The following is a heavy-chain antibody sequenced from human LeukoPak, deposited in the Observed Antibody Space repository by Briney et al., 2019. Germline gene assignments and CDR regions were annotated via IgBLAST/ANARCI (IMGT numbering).Heavy chain of an antibody. CDR2: ISSSGRTI. J-gene: IGHJ4*02. V-gene: IGHV3-11*01. CDR1: GFTFSDYY. Sequence: GGSLRLSCAASGFTFSDYYMSWIRQAPWKGLEWLSYISSSGRTIYYADSVKGRFTISRDNAKNSLYLQMNSLRAEDTAVYYCATSWGYSYGSPPHHFDYWGQGTLVTVSS. CDR3: ATSWGYSYGSPPHHFDY. D-gene: IGHD5-18*01.